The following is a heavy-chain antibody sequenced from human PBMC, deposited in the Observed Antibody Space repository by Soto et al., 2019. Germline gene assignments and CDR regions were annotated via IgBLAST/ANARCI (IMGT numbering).Heavy chain of an antibody. CDR3: ARVGRNCGGDCYSRSKDAFDI. J-gene: IGHJ3*02. CDR2: ISYDGNNK. Sequence: QVQLVESGGGGVQPGKSLRLSCAASGFTFSSYAMHWVRQAPGKGLEWVAVISYDGNNKYYADSVKGRFTISRDNSKNTLYLQMNSLRAEDTAVYYCARVGRNCGGDCYSRSKDAFDIWGQGTMVTVSS. CDR1: GFTFSSYA. V-gene: IGHV3-30-3*01. D-gene: IGHD2-21*02.